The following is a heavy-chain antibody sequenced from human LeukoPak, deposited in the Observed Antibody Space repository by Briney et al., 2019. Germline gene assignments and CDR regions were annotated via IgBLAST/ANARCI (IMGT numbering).Heavy chain of an antibody. Sequence: GGSLRLSCAASGFTFSSYEMNWVRQAPGKGLEWVSYISSSGSTIYYADSVKGRFTISRDNAKNSLYLQMNSLRAEDTAVYYCARVIAAAGNYWGQGTLVTVSS. CDR2: ISSSGSTI. D-gene: IGHD6-13*01. J-gene: IGHJ4*02. CDR3: ARVIAAAGNY. CDR1: GFTFSSYE. V-gene: IGHV3-48*03.